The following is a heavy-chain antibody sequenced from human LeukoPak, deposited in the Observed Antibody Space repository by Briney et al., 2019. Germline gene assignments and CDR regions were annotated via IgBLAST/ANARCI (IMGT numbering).Heavy chain of an antibody. J-gene: IGHJ4*02. CDR3: ARGVDDILTGYYFPTFDY. V-gene: IGHV4-59*12. D-gene: IGHD3-9*01. Sequence: SETLSLTCTVSGGSISSYYWSWIRQPPGKGLEWIGYIYYSGSTYYNPSLKSRVTISVDTSKNQFSLKLSSVTAADTAVYYCARGVDDILTGYYFPTFDYWGQGTLVTVSS. CDR1: GGSISSYY. CDR2: IYYSGST.